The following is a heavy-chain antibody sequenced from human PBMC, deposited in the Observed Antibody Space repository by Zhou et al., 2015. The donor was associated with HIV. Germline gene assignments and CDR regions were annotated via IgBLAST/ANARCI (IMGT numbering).Heavy chain of an antibody. D-gene: IGHD6-6*01. CDR3: ARSRVGSSSSGTPGLYYGMDV. CDR1: GGTFSSYA. J-gene: IGHJ6*02. V-gene: IGHV1-2*02. Sequence: QVQLVQSGAEVKKPGSSVKVSCKASGGTFSSYAISWVRQAPGQGLEWMGWINPNSGGTNYAQKFQGRVTMTRDTSISTAYMELSRLRSDDTAVYYCARSRVGSSSSGTPGLYYGMDVVGPRDHGHR. CDR2: INPNSGGT.